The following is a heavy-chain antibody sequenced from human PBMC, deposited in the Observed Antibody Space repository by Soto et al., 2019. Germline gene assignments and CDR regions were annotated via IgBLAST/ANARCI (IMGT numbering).Heavy chain of an antibody. V-gene: IGHV4-39*01. Sequence: SETLSLTCTVSGGSISSSSYYWGWIRQPPGKGLEWIGSIYYSGSTYYKPSLKSRVTISVDTSKNQFSLKLSSVTAADTAVFYFASTLYDILTGFPYGWFDPWGQGTLVTVSS. CDR1: GGSISSSSYY. J-gene: IGHJ5*02. D-gene: IGHD3-9*01. CDR2: IYYSGST. CDR3: ASTLYDILTGFPYGWFDP.